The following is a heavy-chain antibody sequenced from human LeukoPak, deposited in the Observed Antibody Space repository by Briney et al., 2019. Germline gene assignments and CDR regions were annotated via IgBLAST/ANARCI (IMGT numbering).Heavy chain of an antibody. CDR3: ARGPSSYLSWHDY. CDR1: GFTFSSYE. D-gene: IGHD3-16*02. CDR2: ISSSGSTI. Sequence: GGSLRLSCAASGFTFSSYEMNWVRQAPGKGLEWVSYISSSGSTIYYADSVKGRFTISRDDAKNSLYLQMNSLRAEDTAVYYCARGPSSYLSWHDYWGQGTLVTVSS. V-gene: IGHV3-48*03. J-gene: IGHJ4*02.